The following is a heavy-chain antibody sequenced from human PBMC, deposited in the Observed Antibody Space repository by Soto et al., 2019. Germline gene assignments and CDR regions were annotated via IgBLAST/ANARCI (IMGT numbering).Heavy chain of an antibody. CDR3: AKDRESALYYYYMDV. CDR1: GFTFDDYA. J-gene: IGHJ6*03. V-gene: IGHV3-9*01. CDR2: ISWNSGSI. D-gene: IGHD3-10*01. Sequence: GGSLRLSCAASGFTFDDYAMHWVRQAPGKGLEWVSGISWNSGSIGYADSVKGRFTISRDNAKNSLYLQMNSLRAEDTALYYCAKDRESALYYYYMDVWGKGTTVTVSS.